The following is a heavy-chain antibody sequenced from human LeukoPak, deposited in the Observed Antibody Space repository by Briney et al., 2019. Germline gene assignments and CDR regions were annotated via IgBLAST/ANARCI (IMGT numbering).Heavy chain of an antibody. V-gene: IGHV3-49*04. CDR1: GFTFGDYA. Sequence: GGSLRLSCTASGFTFGDYAMSWVRQAPGKGLEWVGFIRSKAYGGTTEYAASVKGRFTISRDDSKSIAYLQMNSLKTEDTAVYYCTRGLGDFWSGGGNWFDPWGQGTLVTVSS. D-gene: IGHD3-3*01. CDR3: TRGLGDFWSGGGNWFDP. J-gene: IGHJ5*02. CDR2: IRSKAYGGTT.